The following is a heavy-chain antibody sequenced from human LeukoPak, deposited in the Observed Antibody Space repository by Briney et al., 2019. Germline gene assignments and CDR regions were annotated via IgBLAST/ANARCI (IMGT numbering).Heavy chain of an antibody. CDR3: ARYCSGVSCYPGYGMDV. J-gene: IGHJ6*01. CDR2: IDTAGDT. CDR1: GFTFRSYD. Sequence: PGGSLRLSCAGSGFTFRSYDMYWVRQPTGKGLEWVSAIDTAGDTKYLGSVKGRFTISRENAKNSLYLQMNSLGAGDTAVYYCARYCSGVSCYPGYGMDVWGQGTTVTVSS. D-gene: IGHD2-15*01. V-gene: IGHV3-13*01.